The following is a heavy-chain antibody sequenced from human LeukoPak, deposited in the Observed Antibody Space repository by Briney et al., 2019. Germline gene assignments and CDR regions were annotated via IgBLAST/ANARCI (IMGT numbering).Heavy chain of an antibody. CDR3: ARAYYESSAYRHAVYFDY. CDR1: GGSISSGGYY. CDR2: IYHSGST. D-gene: IGHD3-22*01. V-gene: IGHV4-30-2*06. J-gene: IGHJ4*02. Sequence: PSQTLSLTCTVSGGSISSGGYYWSWIRQSPGKGLVWIGYIYHSGSTYYNPSLKSRVTISVDRSKNQFSLKLSSVTAADTAVYYCARAYYESSAYRHAVYFDYWGQGTLVTVSS.